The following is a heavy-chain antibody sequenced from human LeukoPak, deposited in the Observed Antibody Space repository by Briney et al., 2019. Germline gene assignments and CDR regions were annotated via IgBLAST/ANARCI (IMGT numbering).Heavy chain of an antibody. CDR1: GYTFSSYG. CDR2: TSAYNGNT. Sequence: ASVKVSCKASGYTFSSYGISWVRQAPGQGLEWMGWTSAYNGNTNYAQKLQGRVTMTTDTSTSTAYMEMRSLRSDDTAVYYCARDRGSGSYSLYYFDYWGQGTLVTVSS. V-gene: IGHV1-18*01. CDR3: ARDRGSGSYSLYYFDY. D-gene: IGHD3-10*01. J-gene: IGHJ4*02.